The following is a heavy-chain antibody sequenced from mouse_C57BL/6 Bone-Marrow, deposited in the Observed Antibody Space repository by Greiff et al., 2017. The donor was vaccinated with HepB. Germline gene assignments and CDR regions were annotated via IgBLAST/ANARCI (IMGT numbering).Heavy chain of an antibody. V-gene: IGHV10-1*01. D-gene: IGHD4-1*01. Sequence: EVQLQESGGGLVQPKGSLKLSCAASGFSFNTYAMNWVRQAPGKGLEWVARIRSKSNNYATYYADSVKDRFTISRDDSESMLYLQMNNLKTEDTAMYYCALTGTKGYYAMDYWGQGTSVTVSS. CDR3: ALTGTKGYYAMDY. CDR1: GFSFNTYA. CDR2: IRSKSNNYAT. J-gene: IGHJ4*01.